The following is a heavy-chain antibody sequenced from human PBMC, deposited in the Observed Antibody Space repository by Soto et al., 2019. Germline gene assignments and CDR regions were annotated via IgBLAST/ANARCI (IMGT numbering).Heavy chain of an antibody. V-gene: IGHV3-30*18. J-gene: IGHJ6*02. D-gene: IGHD5-18*01. CDR3: AKLPSYGVYYYYYGMDV. Sequence: QVQLVESGGGVVQPGRSLRLSCAASGFTFSSYGMHWVRQAPGKGLEWVAVISYDGSNKYYADSVKGRFTISRDNSKNTLYLQMNSLRAEDTAVHYCAKLPSYGVYYYYYGMDVWGQGTTVTVSS. CDR2: ISYDGSNK. CDR1: GFTFSSYG.